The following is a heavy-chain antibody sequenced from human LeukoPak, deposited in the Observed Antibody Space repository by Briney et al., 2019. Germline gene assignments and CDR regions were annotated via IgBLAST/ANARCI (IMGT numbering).Heavy chain of an antibody. CDR1: GFTFSRYW. D-gene: IGHD4-17*01. CDR2: ISSDGSNT. V-gene: IGHV3-74*01. J-gene: IGHJ4*02. CDR3: VSRNYGSSPFDY. Sequence: PGGSLRLSCAASGFTFSRYWMHWVRQAPGKGLAWVSRISSDGSNTNYADSVKGRFTISRDNAKNTLYLQMDSLTAEATAVYYCVSRNYGSSPFDYWGQGTLVTVSS.